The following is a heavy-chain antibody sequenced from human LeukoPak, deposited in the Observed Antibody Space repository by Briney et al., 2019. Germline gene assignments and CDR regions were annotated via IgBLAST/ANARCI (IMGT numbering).Heavy chain of an antibody. D-gene: IGHD4-23*01. CDR2: MNPSSGAT. Sequence: ASVKVSCKASGYIFTGYDINWVRQAAGQGLDWIGWMNPSSGATDYTQKFKGRVTFTRDTSTSTAYMELSSLGSEDTAVYYCARSGFGGNVNFDLWGQGTLVTVSS. J-gene: IGHJ4*02. V-gene: IGHV1-8*02. CDR1: GYIFTGYD. CDR3: ARSGFGGNVNFDL.